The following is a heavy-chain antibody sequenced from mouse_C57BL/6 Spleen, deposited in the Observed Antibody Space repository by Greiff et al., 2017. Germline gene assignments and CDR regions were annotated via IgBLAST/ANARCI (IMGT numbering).Heavy chain of an antibody. CDR3: ASYCNYLYYAMDY. CDR2: IYPGSGST. J-gene: IGHJ4*01. Sequence: QVQLQQPGAELVKPGASVKMSCKASGYTFTSYWITWVKQRPGQGLEWIGDIYPGSGSTNYNEKFKSKATLTVDTSSSTAYMQLSSLTSEDSAVYYCASYCNYLYYAMDYWGQGTSVTVSS. V-gene: IGHV1-55*01. CDR1: GYTFTSYW. D-gene: IGHD2-1*01.